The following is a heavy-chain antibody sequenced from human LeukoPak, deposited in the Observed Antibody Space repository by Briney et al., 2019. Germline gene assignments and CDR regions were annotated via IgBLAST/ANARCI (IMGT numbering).Heavy chain of an antibody. V-gene: IGHV4-31*03. CDR2: IYYSGST. J-gene: IGHJ4*02. CDR3: ARAKTPDYGDSPAYFDY. CDR1: GGSISSGGYY. D-gene: IGHD4-17*01. Sequence: PSETLSLTCTVSGGSISSGGYYWSWIRQHPGKGLEWIGYIYYSGSTYYNPSLESRVTISVDTSKNQFSLKLSSVTAADTAVYYCARAKTPDYGDSPAYFDYWGQGTLVTVSS.